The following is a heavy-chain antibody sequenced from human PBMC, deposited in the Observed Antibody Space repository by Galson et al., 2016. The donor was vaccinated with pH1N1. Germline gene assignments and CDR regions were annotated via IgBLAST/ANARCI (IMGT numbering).Heavy chain of an antibody. V-gene: IGHV1-69*13. CDR2: IIPLFGTT. J-gene: IGHJ5*02. D-gene: IGHD2-2*01. Sequence: SVKVSCKASGGTFSDSPISWVRQAPGQGLEWMGGIIPLFGTTNYAHKFRGRVTITAGESTSTAYMELSSLRYEDTAVYYCARDLGVVPAATSWFDPWGQGTLVSVSS. CDR1: GGTFSDSP. CDR3: ARDLGVVPAATSWFDP.